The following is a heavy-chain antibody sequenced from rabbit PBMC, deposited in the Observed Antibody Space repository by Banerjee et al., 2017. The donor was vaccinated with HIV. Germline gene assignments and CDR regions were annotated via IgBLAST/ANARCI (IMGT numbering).Heavy chain of an antibody. D-gene: IGHD6-1*01. V-gene: IGHV1S40*01. CDR2: IYAGGSGDT. J-gene: IGHJ2*01. CDR3: ARADRWAGSADYGYAYGAFDP. CDR1: GFSFSSNYW. Sequence: QSLEESGGDLVKPGASLTLTCTAAGFSFSSNYWICWVRQAPGKGLEWIACIYAGGSGDTYYASWAKGRFTISKTSSTSVTLRMTSLTAADTATYFCARADRWAGSADYGYAYGAFDPWGPGTLVTVS.